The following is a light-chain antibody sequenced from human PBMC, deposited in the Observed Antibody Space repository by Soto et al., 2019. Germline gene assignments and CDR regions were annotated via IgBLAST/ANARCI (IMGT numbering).Light chain of an antibody. Sequence: DIQMTQSPSSLSASVGDRVTITCRTSQSISTSLNWYQQKAGKAPKLLIYGASTLQSGVPLRFSGSGSGTDFTLNISSLQREDFATYYCQESYSFLWGTCGQGTKVEIK. J-gene: IGKJ1*01. CDR1: QSISTS. CDR2: GAS. CDR3: QESYSFLWGT. V-gene: IGKV1-39*01.